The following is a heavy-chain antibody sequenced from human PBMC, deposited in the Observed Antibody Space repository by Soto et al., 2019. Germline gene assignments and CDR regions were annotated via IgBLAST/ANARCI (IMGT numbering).Heavy chain of an antibody. V-gene: IGHV3-30*03. D-gene: IGHD2-2*03. CDR3: VMDNDDPGVQSWSPGY. CDR1: GFTFRNYG. Sequence: QVQLVESGGGVVQPGRSLRLSCAASGFTFRNYGMHWVRQAPGKGLEWVAAISSDGSRQEHADSVKGRVAISRDQSENTLYLQMNNLRVQDTAIYYWVMDNDDPGVQSWSPGYWGQGTLVTVSS. CDR2: ISSDGSRQ. J-gene: IGHJ4*02.